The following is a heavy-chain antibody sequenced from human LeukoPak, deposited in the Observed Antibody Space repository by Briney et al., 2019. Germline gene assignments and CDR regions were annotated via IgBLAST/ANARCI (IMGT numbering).Heavy chain of an antibody. J-gene: IGHJ4*02. Sequence: PSETLSLTCGVSGYSISSGYYWGWIRQPPGKGLEWIGNIYYSGRTYYNPSLKSRLTISVDTSKSQFSLKLSSVTAADTAVYYCARHVTAAGRGCFDYWGQGTLVTVSS. D-gene: IGHD6-13*01. CDR2: IYYSGRT. CDR3: ARHVTAAGRGCFDY. CDR1: GYSISSGYY. V-gene: IGHV4-38-2*01.